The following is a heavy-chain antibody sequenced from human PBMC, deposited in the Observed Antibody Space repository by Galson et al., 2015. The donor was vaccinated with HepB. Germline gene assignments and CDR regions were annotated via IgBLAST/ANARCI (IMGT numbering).Heavy chain of an antibody. CDR3: SKDGDAVIVELDY. CDR1: GFALTDYY. V-gene: IGHV1-2*02. J-gene: IGHJ4*02. Sequence: SLKVSCTASGFALTDYYMYWVRQTPGQGPEWVGWINPKNGGASYAQQFQGRVAMTWDTSIITVNMEMSRLRSDDTAVYYCSKDGDAVIVELDYWGQGTLVTVSS. CDR2: INPKNGGA. D-gene: IGHD3-16*02.